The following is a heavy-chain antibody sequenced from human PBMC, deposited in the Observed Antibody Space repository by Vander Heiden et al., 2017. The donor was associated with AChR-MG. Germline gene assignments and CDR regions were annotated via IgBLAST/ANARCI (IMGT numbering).Heavy chain of an antibody. CDR3: ARGSAVAGSLDV. J-gene: IGHJ6*02. D-gene: IGHD6-19*01. Sequence: EVQLVECGGGLVKPGGSLTLSCVASGFTCRGCSMKWVRQEPGEGLEWISSSGSSSSYISEEGSVKGSLTISRDKVKKSLYRQMNSVRAEDTAVYYCARGSAVAGSLDVWGQGTTVTVSS. V-gene: IGHV3-21*01. CDR2: SGSSSSYI. CDR1: GFTCRGCS.